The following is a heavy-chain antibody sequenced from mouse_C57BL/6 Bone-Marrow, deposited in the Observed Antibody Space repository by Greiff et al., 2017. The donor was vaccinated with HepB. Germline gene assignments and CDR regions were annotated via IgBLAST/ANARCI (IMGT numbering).Heavy chain of an antibody. CDR3: ASPHYYGSSYRYFDV. V-gene: IGHV1-26*01. Sequence: EVQLQQSGPELVKPGASVKISCKASGYTFTDYYMNWVKQSHGKSLEWIGDINPNNGGTSYNQKFKGKATLTVDKSSSTAYMELRSLTSEDSAVYYCASPHYYGSSYRYFDVWGTGTTVTVSS. CDR1: GYTFTDYY. J-gene: IGHJ1*03. CDR2: INPNNGGT. D-gene: IGHD1-1*01.